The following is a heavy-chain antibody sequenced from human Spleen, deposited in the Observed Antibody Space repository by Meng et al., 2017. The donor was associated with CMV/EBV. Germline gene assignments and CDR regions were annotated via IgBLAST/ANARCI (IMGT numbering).Heavy chain of an antibody. CDR2: IDYSGSP. D-gene: IGHD6-6*01. Sequence: GSSHGRGGPSSTLPLPHTVLGASIRSGCYSGGWTPQPQGKGLEWFGSIDYSGSPYATPSLKSRVTISVARSKNHFSLKLSSVPAADTAVYYCAREVGGRGAARPRLDYWGQGTLVTVSS. J-gene: IGHJ4*02. V-gene: IGHV4-39*07. CDR3: AREVGGRGAARPRLDY. CDR1: GASIRSGCYS.